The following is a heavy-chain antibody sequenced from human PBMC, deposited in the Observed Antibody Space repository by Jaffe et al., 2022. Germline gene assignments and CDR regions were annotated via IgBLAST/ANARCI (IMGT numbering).Heavy chain of an antibody. Sequence: QLQLQESGPGLVKPSETLSLTCTVSGGSISSSSYYWGWIRQPPGKGLEWIGSIYYSGSTYYNPSLKSRVTISVDTSKNQFSLKLSSVTAADTAVYYCARHDRGSSWDQIRDAFDIWGQGTMVTVSS. V-gene: IGHV4-39*01. J-gene: IGHJ3*02. CDR2: IYYSGST. D-gene: IGHD6-13*01. CDR3: ARHDRGSSWDQIRDAFDI. CDR1: GGSISSSSYY.